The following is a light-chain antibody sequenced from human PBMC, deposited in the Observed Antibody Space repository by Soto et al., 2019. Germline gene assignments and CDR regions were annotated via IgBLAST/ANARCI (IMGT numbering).Light chain of an antibody. CDR1: QSISSW. V-gene: IGKV1-5*01. CDR3: QQYNSYSWT. Sequence: DIQMTQSPSTLSASVGYRFTITCRASQSISSWLAWYQQKPGKAPKLLIYDASSLESGVPSRFSGSGSGTEFTLTISSLQPDDFATYYCQQYNSYSWTFGQGTMGDIK. J-gene: IGKJ1*01. CDR2: DAS.